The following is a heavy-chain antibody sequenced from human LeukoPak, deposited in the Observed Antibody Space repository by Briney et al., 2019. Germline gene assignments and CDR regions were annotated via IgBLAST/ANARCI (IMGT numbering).Heavy chain of an antibody. CDR3: AKEGGFGANYYYYGMDV. CDR2: ISYDGSNK. V-gene: IGHV3-30*18. Sequence: PGGSLRLSCAASGFTFSSYGMHWVRQAPGKGLEWVAVISYDGSNKYYADSVKGRFTISRDNSKNTLYLQMNSLRAEDTAVYYCAKEGGFGANYYYYGMDVWGQGTTVTVSS. CDR1: GFTFSSYG. J-gene: IGHJ6*02. D-gene: IGHD3-10*01.